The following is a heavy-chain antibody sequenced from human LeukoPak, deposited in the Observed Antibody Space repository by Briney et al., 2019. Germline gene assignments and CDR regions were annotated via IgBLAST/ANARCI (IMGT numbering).Heavy chain of an antibody. J-gene: IGHJ4*02. Sequence: GGSLRLSCAASGFTFSSYAMSWVRQAPGKGLEWVSAISGSGGSTYYADSVKGRFTISRDNSKNTLYLQMNSLRAEDTAVYYCAKPFDDYDSSGYYGYWGQGTLVTVSS. CDR1: GFTFSSYA. CDR2: ISGSGGST. V-gene: IGHV3-23*01. CDR3: AKPFDDYDSSGYYGY. D-gene: IGHD3-22*01.